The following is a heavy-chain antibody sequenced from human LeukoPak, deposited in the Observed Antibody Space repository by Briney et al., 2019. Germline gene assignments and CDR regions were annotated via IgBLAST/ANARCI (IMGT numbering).Heavy chain of an antibody. D-gene: IGHD6-13*01. CDR3: ARVSTAVSLAIDY. V-gene: IGHV3-21*06. CDR1: GFNFSDYN. J-gene: IGHJ4*02. CDR2: ISSSSKYI. Sequence: GGSLRLSCAASGFNFSDYNMNWVRQAPGKGLEWVSVISSSSKYIYYADSVKGRFSISRDNAKNSLYLQMNSLRAEDTAVYYCARVSTAVSLAIDYWGQGTLVTVST.